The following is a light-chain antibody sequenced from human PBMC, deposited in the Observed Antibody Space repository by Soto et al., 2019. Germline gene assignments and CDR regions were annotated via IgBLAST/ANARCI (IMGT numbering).Light chain of an antibody. CDR3: EKDNFWPIT. CDR2: GAS. V-gene: IGKV3-15*01. CDR1: QRVSSH. Sequence: ETVMTKYPVTVSVSPGDTSTLSCMASQRVSSHLAWYQQKPGQAPRLLIYGASTRATGIPARFSGSGSGTEFTLTISILQSEEFAVYYCEKDNFWPITFGQGTLLEIK. J-gene: IGKJ5*01.